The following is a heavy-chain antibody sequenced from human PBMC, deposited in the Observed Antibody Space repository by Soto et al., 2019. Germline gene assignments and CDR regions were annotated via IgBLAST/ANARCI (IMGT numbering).Heavy chain of an antibody. Sequence: GGFLRLSCTASGFIFDSYNIHWVRQAPGKGLEWVTLVLYNGSQRRYADSVRGRFTISRDNSKNTVYLQMSSLRSEDTASYYCARDGFSYGDTYYYGLDVWGQGTTVTVSS. CDR1: GFIFDSYN. CDR3: ARDGFSYGDTYYYGLDV. D-gene: IGHD2-21*02. J-gene: IGHJ6*02. CDR2: VLYNGSQR. V-gene: IGHV3-30-3*01.